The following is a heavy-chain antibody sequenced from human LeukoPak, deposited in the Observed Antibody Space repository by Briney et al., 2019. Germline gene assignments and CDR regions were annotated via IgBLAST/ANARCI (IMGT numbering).Heavy chain of an antibody. J-gene: IGHJ6*03. CDR2: IGGSGDSA. CDR1: GFTFSSYA. V-gene: IGHV3-23*01. CDR3: EKKMLAHMDV. Sequence: GGSLRLSCAASGFTFSSYAMSWVRQAPGKGLQWVSAIGGSGDSAHYADSVKGRFTISRDNSKNTLYLQMNSLRAEDTAVYYCEKKMLAHMDVWGKGTTVTVSS. D-gene: IGHD3-10*02.